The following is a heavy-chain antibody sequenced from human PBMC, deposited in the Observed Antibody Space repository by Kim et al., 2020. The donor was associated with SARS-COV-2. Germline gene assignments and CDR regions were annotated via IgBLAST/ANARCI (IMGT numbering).Heavy chain of an antibody. CDR3: ARVDARSLIFHL. CDR2: IYHSGST. V-gene: IGHV4-4*02. CDR1: GGSMSSFIW. J-gene: IGHJ5*02. D-gene: IGHD3-16*02. Sequence: SETLSLTCTVSGGSMSSFIWWSWVRQPPGQGLEWIGGIYHSGSTSYNPSLKSRVTMSLDKSKNQLSLRLTSVTAADTAVYSCARVDARSLIFHLWGQGTL.